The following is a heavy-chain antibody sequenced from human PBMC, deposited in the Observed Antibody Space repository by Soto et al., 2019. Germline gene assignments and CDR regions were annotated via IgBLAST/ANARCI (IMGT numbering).Heavy chain of an antibody. CDR2: ISSSSSNI. D-gene: IGHD2-8*02. Sequence: GGCLRLSCAASGFTFSSYSMNWVRQAPGKGLEWVSYISSSSSNIQYAGSVKGRFTISRDNAKNSLYLQMNSLRDDDTAVYFCARDCSLGNRWCRWFDPWGQGTLVTVSS. CDR1: GFTFSSYS. CDR3: ARDCSLGNRWCRWFDP. J-gene: IGHJ5*02. V-gene: IGHV3-48*02.